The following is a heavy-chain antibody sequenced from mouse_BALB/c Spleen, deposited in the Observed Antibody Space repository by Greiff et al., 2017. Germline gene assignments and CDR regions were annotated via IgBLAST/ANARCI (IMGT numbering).Heavy chain of an antibody. V-gene: IGHV1-63*02. CDR2: IYPGGGYT. Sequence: QVQLKESGAELVRPGTSVKISCKASGYTFTNYWLGWVKQRPGHGLEWIGDIYPGGGYTNYNEKFKGKATLTADTSSSTAYMQLSSLTSEDSAVYFCARSYYGNYFYAMDDWGQGTSVTVSS. CDR1: GYTFTNYW. D-gene: IGHD2-10*01. CDR3: ARSYYGNYFYAMDD. J-gene: IGHJ4*01.